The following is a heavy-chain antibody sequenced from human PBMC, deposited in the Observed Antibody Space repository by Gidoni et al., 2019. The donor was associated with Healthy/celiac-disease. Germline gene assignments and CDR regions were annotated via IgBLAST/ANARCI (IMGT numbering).Heavy chain of an antibody. V-gene: IGHV3-64*01. CDR2: ISSNGGST. Sequence: EVQLVESGGGLVQPGGSLRLSCAASGFTFSSYAMHWVRQAPGKGLEYVSAISSNGGSTYYANSVKGRFTISRDNSKNTLYLQMGSLRAEDMAVYYCARLQDPMSYYGMDVWGQGTTVTVSS. CDR1: GFTFSSYA. CDR3: ARLQDPMSYYGMDV. J-gene: IGHJ6*02.